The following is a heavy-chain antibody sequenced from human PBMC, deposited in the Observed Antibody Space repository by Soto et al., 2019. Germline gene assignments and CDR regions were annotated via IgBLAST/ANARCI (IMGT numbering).Heavy chain of an antibody. CDR1: GYTFTSYY. V-gene: IGHV1-46*01. CDR2: INPSGGST. D-gene: IGHD3-3*01. Sequence: QVQLVQSGAEVKKPGASVKASCKASGYTFTSYYMHWVRQAPVQGLEWMGIINPSGGSTSYAQKFQVRVTMTRDTSTSTFYMELSSLRSEDTAVYYCASASLRFLEWYGMDVWVQGTTVTVSS. J-gene: IGHJ6*02. CDR3: ASASLRFLEWYGMDV.